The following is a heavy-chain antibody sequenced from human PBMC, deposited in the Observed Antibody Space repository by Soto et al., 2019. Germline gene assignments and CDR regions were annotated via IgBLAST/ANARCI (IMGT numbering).Heavy chain of an antibody. J-gene: IGHJ4*02. CDR2: INHSGRT. D-gene: IGHD6-13*01. CDR1: GGSFSGYY. V-gene: IGHV4-34*01. CDR3: ARCRGSSSWTFDY. Sequence: QVQLRQWGAGLLKPSETLSLICAVYGGSFSGYYWSWIRQPPGKGLQWIGQINHSGRTNYNPSLMSRVTISVDTSKNQFSLKLRSVTAADTAVYYCARCRGSSSWTFDYWGQGTLVTVSS.